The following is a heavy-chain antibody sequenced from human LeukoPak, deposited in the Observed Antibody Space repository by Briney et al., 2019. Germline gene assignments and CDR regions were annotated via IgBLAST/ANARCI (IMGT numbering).Heavy chain of an antibody. D-gene: IGHD3-22*01. CDR1: GGTFSSYA. Sequence: SVKVSCKASGGTFSSYAISWVRQAPGQGLEWMGRIIPIFGTANYAQKFQGRVTITADKSTSTAYMELCSLRSEDTAVYYCARDYYDSSGYYNWFDPWGQGTLVTVSS. CDR3: ARDYYDSSGYYNWFDP. CDR2: IIPIFGTA. V-gene: IGHV1-69*06. J-gene: IGHJ5*02.